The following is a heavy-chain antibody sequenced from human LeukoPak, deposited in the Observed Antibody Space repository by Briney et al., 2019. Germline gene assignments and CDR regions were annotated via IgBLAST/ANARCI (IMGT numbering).Heavy chain of an antibody. J-gene: IGHJ4*02. CDR2: ISYDGSNK. Sequence: GRSLRLSCAASGFTLSSYGMHWVRQAPGKGLEWVAVISYDGSNKYYADSVKGRFTISRDNSKNTLYLQMNSLRAEDTAVYYCANSVGATGGFDYWGQGTLVTVSS. D-gene: IGHD1-26*01. V-gene: IGHV3-30*18. CDR3: ANSVGATGGFDY. CDR1: GFTLSSYG.